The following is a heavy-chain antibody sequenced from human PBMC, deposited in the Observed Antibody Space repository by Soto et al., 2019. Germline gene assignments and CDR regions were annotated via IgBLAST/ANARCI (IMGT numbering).Heavy chain of an antibody. D-gene: IGHD1-26*01. J-gene: IGHJ4*02. CDR2: IKSKSAGETT. V-gene: IGHV3-15*05. CDR3: STGSPFSGSGFGY. Sequence: EVQLVESGGGMVKPGGSLRLSCAASGFSFRTTWMAWVRQAPGKGLEWVGRIKSKSAGETTDYADPVKGRFTISRDDSKDTLYLHMDSLETGDTAVYYCSTGSPFSGSGFGYWGQGTLVTVSS. CDR1: GFSFRTTW.